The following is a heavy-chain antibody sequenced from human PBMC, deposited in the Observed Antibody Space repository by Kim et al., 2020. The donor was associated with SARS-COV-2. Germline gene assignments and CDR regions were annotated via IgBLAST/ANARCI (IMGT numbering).Heavy chain of an antibody. CDR3: ARDRSRGVLLRYGMDV. J-gene: IGHJ6*02. V-gene: IGHV3-53*04. CDR1: GFTVSSNY. CDR2: IYSGGST. Sequence: GGSLRLSCAASGFTVSSNYMSWVRQAPGKGLEWVSVIYSGGSTYYADSVKGRFTISRHNSKNTLYLQMNSLRVEDTAVYYCARDRSRGVLLRYGMDVWGQGTTVTVSS. D-gene: IGHD3-10*01.